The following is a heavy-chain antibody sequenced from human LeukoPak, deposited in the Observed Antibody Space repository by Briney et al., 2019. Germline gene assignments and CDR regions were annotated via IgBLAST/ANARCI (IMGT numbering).Heavy chain of an antibody. Sequence: GGSLRLSCTASGFSFSSYGMHWVRQATGKGLEWVAYISYEGTNEKEADSVKGRFTISRDNFKNTLYLQMNSLRIEDTAVYYCAKPPGGSPPRPLDSWGQGTLVTASS. D-gene: IGHD3-16*01. V-gene: IGHV3-30*02. CDR2: ISYEGTNE. J-gene: IGHJ4*02. CDR1: GFSFSSYG. CDR3: AKPPGGSPPRPLDS.